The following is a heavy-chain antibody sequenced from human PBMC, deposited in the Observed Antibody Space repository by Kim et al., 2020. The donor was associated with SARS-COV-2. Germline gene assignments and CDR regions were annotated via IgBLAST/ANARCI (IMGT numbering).Heavy chain of an antibody. V-gene: IGHV5-10-1*01. D-gene: IGHD3-16*02. CDR1: GYSFTSYW. J-gene: IGHJ4*02. CDR3: ARFFGDYDYVWGSYRVPDY. CDR2: IDPSDSYT. Sequence: GESLKISCKGSGYSFTSYWISWVRQMPGKGLEWMGRIDPSDSYTNYSPSFQGHVTISADKSISTAYLQWSSLKASDTAMYYCARFFGDYDYVWGSYRVPDYWGQGTLVTVSS.